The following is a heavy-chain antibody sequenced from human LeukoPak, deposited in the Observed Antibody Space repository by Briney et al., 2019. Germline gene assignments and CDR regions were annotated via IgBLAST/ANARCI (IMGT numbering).Heavy chain of an antibody. J-gene: IGHJ4*02. CDR3: ARGLSRRGYCSGGSCYYRGPYYFDY. V-gene: IGHV1-8*01. D-gene: IGHD2-15*01. Sequence: ASVKVSCKASGYTFTSYDINWVRQATGQGLEWMGWMNPNSANTGFAQKFQGRVAMTRNTSISTAYMELSSLRSEDTAVYYCARGLSRRGYCSGGSCYYRGPYYFDYWGQGSLVTVSS. CDR1: GYTFTSYD. CDR2: MNPNSANT.